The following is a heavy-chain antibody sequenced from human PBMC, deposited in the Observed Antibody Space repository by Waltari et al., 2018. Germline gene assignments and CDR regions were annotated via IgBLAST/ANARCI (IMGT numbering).Heavy chain of an antibody. CDR2: INAGNGNT. CDR3: ARVAPIGEWELLGY. Sequence: QVQLVQSGAEVTKPGASVKVSCKASGYTFTSYAMHWVRQAPGQRLEWMGWINAGNGNTKYSQKFQGRVTITRDTSASTAYMELSSLRSEDTAVYYCARVAPIGEWELLGYWGQGTLVTVSS. J-gene: IGHJ4*02. D-gene: IGHD1-26*01. CDR1: GYTFTSYA. V-gene: IGHV1-3*01.